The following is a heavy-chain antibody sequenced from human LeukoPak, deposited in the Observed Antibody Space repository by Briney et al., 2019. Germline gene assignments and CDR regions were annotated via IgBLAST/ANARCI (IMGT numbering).Heavy chain of an antibody. CDR2: INAGNGNT. J-gene: IGHJ6*02. CDR3: AREGGTGYGMDV. CDR1: GYTFTSYA. Sequence: ASVKVSCKASGYTFTSYAMHWVRQAPGQRLEWMGWINAGNGNTKYSQKFQGRVTITRDTSASTTYMELSSLRSEDTAVYYCAREGGTGYGMDVWGHGTTVTVSS. V-gene: IGHV1-3*01. D-gene: IGHD3/OR15-3a*01.